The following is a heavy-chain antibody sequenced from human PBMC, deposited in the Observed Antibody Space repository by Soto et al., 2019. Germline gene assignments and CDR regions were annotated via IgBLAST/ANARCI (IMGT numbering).Heavy chain of an antibody. CDR3: ARSYEGDYFDY. CDR2: ISYDGSNK. CDR1: GFTFSSYA. D-gene: IGHD3-16*01. V-gene: IGHV3-30-3*01. Sequence: QVPLVESGGGVVQPGRSLRLSCAASGFTFSSYAMHWVRQAPGKGLEWVAVISYDGSNKYYADSVKGRFTISRNNSKNTLYLQMHSLRAEDTAVYYCARSYEGDYFDYWGQGTLVTVSS. J-gene: IGHJ4*02.